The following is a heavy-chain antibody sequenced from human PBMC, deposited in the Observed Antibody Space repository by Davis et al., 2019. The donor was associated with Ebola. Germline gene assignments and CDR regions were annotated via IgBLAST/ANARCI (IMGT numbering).Heavy chain of an antibody. D-gene: IGHD6-19*01. CDR2: ISGSGGST. Sequence: PGGSLRLSCAASGFTFSSYAMSWVRQAPGKGLEWVSAISGSGGSTYYADSVKGRFTISRDNTRNTLYVQMNSLGADDTALYYCAASVWPQTLAHWGQGTPVTVSS. CDR1: GFTFSSYA. V-gene: IGHV3-23*01. CDR3: AASVWPQTLAH. J-gene: IGHJ4*02.